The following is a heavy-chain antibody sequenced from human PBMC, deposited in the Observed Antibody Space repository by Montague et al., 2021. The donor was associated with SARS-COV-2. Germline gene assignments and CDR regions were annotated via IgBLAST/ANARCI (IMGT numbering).Heavy chain of an antibody. D-gene: IGHD2-2*01. V-gene: IGHV4-34*01. Sequence: SETLSLTCAVYGGSFSGYYWSWIRRPPGKGLEWIGEINHSGSTNYNPSLKSRVTISVDTSKNQFSLKLSSVTAADTAVYYCARARQDVVVPALGIGAYYYYYYMDVWGEGTTVTVSS. CDR3: ARARQDVVVPALGIGAYYYYYYMDV. CDR2: INHSGST. CDR1: GGSFSGYY. J-gene: IGHJ6*03.